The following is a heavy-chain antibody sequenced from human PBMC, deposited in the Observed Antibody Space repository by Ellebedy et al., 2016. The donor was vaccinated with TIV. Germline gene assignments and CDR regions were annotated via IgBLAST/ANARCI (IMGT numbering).Heavy chain of an antibody. D-gene: IGHD6-6*01. V-gene: IGHV3-30-3*02. CDR1: GFTFSSYA. CDR2: ISYDGSNK. J-gene: IGHJ6*03. CDR3: AKLGDIAARPPRPRSYYMDV. Sequence: GGSLRLXXAASGFTFSSYAMHWVRQAPGKGLEWVAVISYDGSNKYYADSVKGRFTISRDNSKNTLYLQMNSLRAEDTAVYYCAKLGDIAARPPRPRSYYMDVWGKGTTVTVSS.